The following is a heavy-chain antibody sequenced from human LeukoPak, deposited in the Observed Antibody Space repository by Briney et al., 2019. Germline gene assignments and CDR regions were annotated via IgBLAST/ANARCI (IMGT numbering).Heavy chain of an antibody. J-gene: IGHJ4*02. CDR2: ITYSSGYT. CDR1: GFTFSSYD. D-gene: IGHD3-10*01. V-gene: IGHV3-23*01. Sequence: PGGSLRLSCAASGFTFSSYDMSWVRQAPGKGLEWVSDITYSSGYTYYADSVKGRFTISRDNSRNTLYLQMNSLRAEDTAVYYCAKDPSDLGGSGSNNYFDCWGQGTLVTVSS. CDR3: AKDPSDLGGSGSNNYFDC.